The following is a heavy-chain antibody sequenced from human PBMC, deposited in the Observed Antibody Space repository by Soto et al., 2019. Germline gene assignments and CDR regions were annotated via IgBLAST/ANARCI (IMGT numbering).Heavy chain of an antibody. Sequence: VGSLRLSCASSVFTFSSYAMHCVRHSPGKGLEWVAVISYDGSNKYYADSVKGRFTISRDNSKNTLYLQMNSLRAEDTAVYYCARERNYYESSGYYEYLGQGTLVMVSS. CDR2: ISYDGSNK. D-gene: IGHD3-22*01. CDR1: VFTFSSYA. CDR3: ARERNYYESSGYYEY. J-gene: IGHJ4*02. V-gene: IGHV3-30-3*01.